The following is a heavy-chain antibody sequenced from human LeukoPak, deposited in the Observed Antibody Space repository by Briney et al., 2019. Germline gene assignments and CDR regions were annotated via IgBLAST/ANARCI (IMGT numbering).Heavy chain of an antibody. J-gene: IGHJ5*01. CDR3: ARDYGDS. V-gene: IGHV1-2*02. CDR2: INPDSGGP. CDR1: GYTFTDSY. Sequence: ASVKVSCKSSGYTFTDSYVHWVRQAPGQGLEWMGWINPDSGGPRYAQRFQGRVTLTSDTSISTAYMESSSLRSDDTALYYCARDYGDSWGQGTLVTVSS. D-gene: IGHD4-17*01.